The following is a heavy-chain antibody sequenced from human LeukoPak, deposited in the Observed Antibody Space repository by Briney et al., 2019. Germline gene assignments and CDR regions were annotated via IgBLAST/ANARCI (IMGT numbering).Heavy chain of an antibody. J-gene: IGHJ5*02. D-gene: IGHD6-13*01. V-gene: IGHV3-23*01. CDR2: IFPSGGEI. CDR1: GFTFSTFA. Sequence: GGSLRLSCEASGFTFSTFAMIWVRQPPGKGLEWVSSIFPSGGEIHYADSVRGRFTISRDNSKSTLSLQMNSLRAEDTAVYYCAKDLGYSSSWYHNWFDPWGQGTLVTVSS. CDR3: AKDLGYSSSWYHNWFDP.